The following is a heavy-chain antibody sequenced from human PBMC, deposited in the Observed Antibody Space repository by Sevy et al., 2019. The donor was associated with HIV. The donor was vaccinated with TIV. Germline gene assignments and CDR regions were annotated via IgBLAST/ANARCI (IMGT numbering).Heavy chain of an antibody. J-gene: IGHJ6*02. V-gene: IGHV1-58*01. Sequence: SVKVSCKASGFIFTSSAVQWVRQARGQRLEWIGWIVVGSGNTNYAQKFQERVTITRDMSTSTAYMELSSLRSEDTAVYYCAAGYCSGGSCRYGMDIWGQGTTVTVSS. D-gene: IGHD2-15*01. CDR2: IVVGSGNT. CDR1: GFIFTSSA. CDR3: AAGYCSGGSCRYGMDI.